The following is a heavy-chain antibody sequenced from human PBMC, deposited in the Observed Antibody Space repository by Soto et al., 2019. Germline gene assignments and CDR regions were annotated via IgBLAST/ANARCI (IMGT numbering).Heavy chain of an antibody. CDR3: ASHPLNWSGADS. Sequence: SETLSLTCTVSGGSITSSEYYWAWIRQPPGKGLQFVGTIYYSGSSYSNPSLKSRLSMSVDTSKNQFSLTMKSVTAADTGVYYCASHPLNWSGADSWGQGVLVTVSS. V-gene: IGHV4-39*01. J-gene: IGHJ4*02. D-gene: IGHD1-1*01. CDR1: GGSITSSEYY. CDR2: IYYSGSS.